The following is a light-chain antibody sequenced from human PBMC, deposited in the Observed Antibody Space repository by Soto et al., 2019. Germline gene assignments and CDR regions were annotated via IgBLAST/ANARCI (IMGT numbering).Light chain of an antibody. Sequence: DIQMTQSPSSLSASVGDRVTITCRASQSISSYLNWYQQKPGKAPKLLIYAASSLQSGVPSRFSGSGSGTDFTLTISSLQPEAFATYYCQQSYSTITFGQGTRLEMK. CDR3: QQSYSTIT. CDR1: QSISSY. CDR2: AAS. J-gene: IGKJ5*01. V-gene: IGKV1-39*01.